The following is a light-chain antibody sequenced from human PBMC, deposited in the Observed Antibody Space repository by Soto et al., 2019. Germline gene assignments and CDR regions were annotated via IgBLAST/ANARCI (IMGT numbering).Light chain of an antibody. J-gene: IGKJ5*01. CDR1: QAIFIH. Sequence: DIQMTQSPSSLSASVGDKVTITCRASQAIFIHLAWYQQKPGKVPKLLIYAASTLQSGVTSRFSGSGSGTNFTLPISILQPEDVTTYFCQKYDSAPITFSQGTRLYIK. V-gene: IGKV1-27*01. CDR2: AAS. CDR3: QKYDSAPIT.